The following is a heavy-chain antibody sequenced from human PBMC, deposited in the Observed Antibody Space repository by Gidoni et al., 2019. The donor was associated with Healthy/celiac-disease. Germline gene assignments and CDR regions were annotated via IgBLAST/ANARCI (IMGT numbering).Heavy chain of an antibody. CDR2: IIPIFGIA. D-gene: IGHD3-10*01. CDR1: GGTFSSYA. J-gene: IGHJ6*02. Sequence: QVQLVQSGAEGKKPGSSVKVSCKASGGTFSSYAISWLRQAPGQGLEWMGGIIPIFGIANYAQKFQGRVTITADKSTSTAYMELSSLRSEDTAVYYCARDHIVEVRGVRRTDYYYGMDVWGQGTTVTVSS. CDR3: ARDHIVEVRGVRRTDYYYGMDV. V-gene: IGHV1-69*17.